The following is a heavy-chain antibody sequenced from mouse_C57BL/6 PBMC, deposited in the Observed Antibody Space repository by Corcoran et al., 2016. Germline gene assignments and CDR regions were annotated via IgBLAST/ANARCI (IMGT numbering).Heavy chain of an antibody. CDR1: GYTFTDYN. CDR3: ARNFFLIYYYGSSYFDY. V-gene: IGHV1-18*01. D-gene: IGHD1-1*01. J-gene: IGHJ2*01. Sequence: EVQLQQSGPELVKPGASVKIPCKASGYTFTDYNMDWVKQSHGKSLEWIGDINPNNGGTSYNQKFKGKATLTVDKSSSTAYMELRSLTSEDSAVYYCARNFFLIYYYGSSYFDYWGQGTTLTVSS. CDR2: INPNNGGT.